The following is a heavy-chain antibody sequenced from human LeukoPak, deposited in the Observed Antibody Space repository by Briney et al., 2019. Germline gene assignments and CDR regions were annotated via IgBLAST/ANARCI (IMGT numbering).Heavy chain of an antibody. D-gene: IGHD2-8*02. CDR2: ISQTGSGRT. CDR1: GGSPRGYY. CDR3: ARVPLYWEDPFEL. J-gene: IGHJ4*02. Sequence: PQTLSLTSGVYGGSPRGYYSSWIRHPPEKSLEWVGEISQTGSGRTNYNPSLKSRVTISADPSKNQFALELTSVTAADAAMYYCARVPLYWEDPFELWGQGTLVTVSS. V-gene: IGHV4-34*01.